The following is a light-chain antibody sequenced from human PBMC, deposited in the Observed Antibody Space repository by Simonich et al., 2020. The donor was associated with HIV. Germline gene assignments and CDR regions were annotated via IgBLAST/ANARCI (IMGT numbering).Light chain of an antibody. V-gene: IGLV3-27*01. CDR1: VLAKKY. CDR3: QVWDSSSDRV. J-gene: IGLJ3*02. CDR2: KDS. Sequence: SYELTQPSSVSVSPGQTARITCSGDVLAKKYARWFQQKPGQAPVLVIYKDSERPSGIPERFSGSNSGNTATLTISRVEAGDEADYYCQVWDSSSDRVFGGGTKLTVL.